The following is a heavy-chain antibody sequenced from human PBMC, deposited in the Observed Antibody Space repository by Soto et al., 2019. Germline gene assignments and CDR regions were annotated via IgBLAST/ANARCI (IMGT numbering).Heavy chain of an antibody. D-gene: IGHD2-15*01. Sequence: EVQLLESGGGLVQPGGSLRLSCAASGFTFSSYAMNWVRQAPGKGLEWVSAISVSVSSTSYADSVKGRFTISRDNTKNTLYLQMNSLRAEDTAIYYFAKVPRYCSGDSCPPPVYWGKGTLVTVSS. CDR2: ISVSVSST. J-gene: IGHJ4*02. V-gene: IGHV3-23*01. CDR1: GFTFSSYA. CDR3: AKVPRYCSGDSCPPPVY.